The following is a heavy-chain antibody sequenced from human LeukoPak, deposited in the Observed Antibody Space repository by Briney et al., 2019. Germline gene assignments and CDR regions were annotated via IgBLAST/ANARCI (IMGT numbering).Heavy chain of an antibody. CDR3: TRRYYYGSGSYAYYYYYYGMDV. D-gene: IGHD3-10*01. J-gene: IGHJ6*02. CDR2: IRSKANSYAT. Sequence: GGSLRLSCAASGFTFSGSAMHWVRQASGKGLEWVGRIRSKANSYATAYAASVKGRFTISRDDSKNTAYRQMNSLKTEDTAVYYCTRRYYYGSGSYAYYYYYYGMDVWGQGTTVTVSS. V-gene: IGHV3-73*01. CDR1: GFTFSGSA.